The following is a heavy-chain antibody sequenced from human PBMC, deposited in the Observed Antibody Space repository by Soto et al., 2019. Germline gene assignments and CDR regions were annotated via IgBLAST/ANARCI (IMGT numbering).Heavy chain of an antibody. CDR1: GGSISSYY. CDR2: IYYSGST. V-gene: IGHV4-59*01. CDR3: ARFPRGYSYGHFDY. J-gene: IGHJ4*02. D-gene: IGHD5-18*01. Sequence: SETLSLTCTVSGGSISSYYWSWIRQPPGKGLEWIGYIYYSGSTNYNPSLKSRATISVDTSKNQFSLKLSSVTAADTAVYYCARFPRGYSYGHFDYWGQGTLVTVSS.